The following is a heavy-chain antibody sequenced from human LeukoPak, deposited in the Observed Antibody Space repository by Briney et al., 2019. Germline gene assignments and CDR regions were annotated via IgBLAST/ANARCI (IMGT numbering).Heavy chain of an antibody. D-gene: IGHD3-10*01. Sequence: ASVKVPCKASGGTFSSYAISWVRQAPGQGLEWMGRIIPIFGTANYAQKFQGRVTITTDESTSTAYMELSSLRSEDTAVYYCARNSYYGSGSYPNFDYWGQGTLVTVSS. V-gene: IGHV1-69*05. J-gene: IGHJ4*02. CDR2: IIPIFGTA. CDR1: GGTFSSYA. CDR3: ARNSYYGSGSYPNFDY.